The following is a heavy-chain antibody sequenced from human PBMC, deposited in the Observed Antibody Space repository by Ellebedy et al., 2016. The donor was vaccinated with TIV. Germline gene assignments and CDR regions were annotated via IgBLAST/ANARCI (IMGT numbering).Heavy chain of an antibody. CDR3: ARGNSGYDWADYYGMDV. V-gene: IGHV3-23*01. J-gene: IGHJ6*02. D-gene: IGHD5-12*01. Sequence: GESLKISXIASGFKFRNYAMSWVRQAPGKGLEWVASMSAKGENTYYADSVRGWFTVSRDNSRSTFYLVMNSLRAEDTAVYYCARGNSGYDWADYYGMDVWGQGTTATVSS. CDR1: GFKFRNYA. CDR2: MSAKGENT.